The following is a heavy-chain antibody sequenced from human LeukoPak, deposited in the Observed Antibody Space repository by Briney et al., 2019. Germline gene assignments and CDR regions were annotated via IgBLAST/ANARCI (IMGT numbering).Heavy chain of an antibody. D-gene: IGHD5-18*01. CDR1: GFTFRSHW. Sequence: GGSLRLSCAASGFTFRSHWMHWVRQAPGKGLVWVSRINSDGSRTSYADSVKGRFTISRDSAKNTLDLQMNSLRAEDTAVYYCVRDGYSYGFMLAFDIWGLGTMVTVSS. CDR3: VRDGYSYGFMLAFDI. CDR2: INSDGSRT. J-gene: IGHJ3*02. V-gene: IGHV3-74*01.